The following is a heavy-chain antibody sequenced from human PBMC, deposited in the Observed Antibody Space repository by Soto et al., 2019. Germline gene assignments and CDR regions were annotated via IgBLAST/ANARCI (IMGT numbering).Heavy chain of an antibody. CDR2: IYHSGNT. J-gene: IGHJ6*02. V-gene: IGHV4-59*01. Sequence: SETLSLTCTVSGGSISGYYWSWIRQPPGKGLEWIGYIYHSGNTNYNPSLKSRVTISVDTSNKQLSLKLGSVTAADTAVYYCARGDGSREGYYYYGMDVWGQGTTVTV. CDR3: ARGDGSREGYYYYGMDV. CDR1: GGSISGYY. D-gene: IGHD3-10*01.